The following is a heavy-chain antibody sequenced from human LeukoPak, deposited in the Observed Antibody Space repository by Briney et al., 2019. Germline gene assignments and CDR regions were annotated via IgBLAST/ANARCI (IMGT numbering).Heavy chain of an antibody. CDR3: ARARLGKGPTPLHYFDY. CDR1: GGSFSGYY. CDR2: INHSGST. J-gene: IGHJ4*02. D-gene: IGHD2-21*02. V-gene: IGHV4-34*01. Sequence: SETLSLTCAVYGGSFSGYYWSWIRQPPGKGLEWIGEINHSGSTNYNPSLKSRVTISVDTSKNQFSLKLSSVTAADTAVYYCARARLGKGPTPLHYFDYWGQGTLVTVSS.